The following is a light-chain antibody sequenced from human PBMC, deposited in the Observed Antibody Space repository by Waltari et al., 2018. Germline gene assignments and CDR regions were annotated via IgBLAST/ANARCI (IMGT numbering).Light chain of an antibody. CDR1: RSNIGTNY. V-gene: IGLV1-47*01. J-gene: IGLJ7*01. Sequence: QSVLTQPPSVSGTPGQRVTISCSGSRSNIGTNYVHWYQQLPGAAPKLLIYQNDNRPSGVPDRFSGSKSGTSASLAISGLRSDDEAHYYCSSWGNSLNGPVFGGGTQLTVL. CDR3: SSWGNSLNGPV. CDR2: QND.